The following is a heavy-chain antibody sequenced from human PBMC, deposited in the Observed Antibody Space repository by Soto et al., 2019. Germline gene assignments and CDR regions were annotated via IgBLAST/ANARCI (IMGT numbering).Heavy chain of an antibody. CDR3: ERDREGWNDALDY. CDR2: ISGYNGNT. CDR1: GYIFTSYG. D-gene: IGHD1-1*01. Sequence: QIQLVQSGDEVKEPGASVAVSCKTSGYIFTSYGISWVRQVHGQGPEWMGWISGYNGNTKYEEKFQGRVTMTTDTSTNTAYMELRSLNLDDTGLYYCERDREGWNDALDYWGQGTPVTVSS. V-gene: IGHV1-18*01. J-gene: IGHJ4*02.